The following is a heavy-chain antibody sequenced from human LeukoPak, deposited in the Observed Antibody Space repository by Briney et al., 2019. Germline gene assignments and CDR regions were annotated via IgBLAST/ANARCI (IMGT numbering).Heavy chain of an antibody. CDR2: ISGSGGST. Sequence: PGGSLRLSCAASGFTFSSYGMSWVRQAPGKGLEWVSAISGSGGSTYYADSVKGRFTISRDNSKNTLYLQMNSLRAEDTAVYYCAKALGVVPAASFDYWGQGTLVTVSS. J-gene: IGHJ4*02. CDR1: GFTFSSYG. V-gene: IGHV3-23*01. CDR3: AKALGVVPAASFDY. D-gene: IGHD2-2*01.